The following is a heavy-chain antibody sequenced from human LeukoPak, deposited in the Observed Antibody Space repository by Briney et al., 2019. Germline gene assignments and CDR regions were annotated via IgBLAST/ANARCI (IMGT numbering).Heavy chain of an antibody. CDR3: ARGRDGYKRFDY. Sequence: SETLSLTCTVSGGSISSYYWSWIRQPPGKGLEWIGYIYYSGSTNYNPSLKNRVTISVDTSKNQFSLKLSSVTAADTAVYYCARGRDGYKRFDYWGQGTLVTVSS. CDR1: GGSISSYY. V-gene: IGHV4-59*01. CDR2: IYYSGST. D-gene: IGHD5-24*01. J-gene: IGHJ4*02.